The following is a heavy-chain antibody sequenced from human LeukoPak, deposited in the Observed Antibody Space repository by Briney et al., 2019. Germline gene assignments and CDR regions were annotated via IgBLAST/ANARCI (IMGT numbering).Heavy chain of an antibody. CDR3: ARVVEPGRAFDI. CDR1: GGSISSYY. Sequence: SETLSLTCTVSGGSISSYYWSWIRQPAGKGLEWIGRIYTSGSTNYNPSLKSRVTMQVDTSKNQFSLKLSSVTAADTALYYCARVVEPGRAFDIWGQGTMVTVSS. D-gene: IGHD3-10*01. J-gene: IGHJ3*02. CDR2: IYTSGST. V-gene: IGHV4-4*07.